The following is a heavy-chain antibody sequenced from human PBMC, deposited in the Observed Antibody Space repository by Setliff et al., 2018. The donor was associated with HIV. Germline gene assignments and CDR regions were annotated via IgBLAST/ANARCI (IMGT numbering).Heavy chain of an antibody. CDR1: GYSISSGYY. CDR3: ARARGPEGYFDS. Sequence: PSETLSLTCAVSGYSISSGYYWGWIRQPPGKGLEWIGSIYHSGSTYYNPSLKSRVTISVDTSKNQFSLKMSSVTAADTAVYYCARARGPEGYFDSWGQGTLVTVSS. J-gene: IGHJ4*02. D-gene: IGHD3-10*01. V-gene: IGHV4-38-2*01. CDR2: IYHSGST.